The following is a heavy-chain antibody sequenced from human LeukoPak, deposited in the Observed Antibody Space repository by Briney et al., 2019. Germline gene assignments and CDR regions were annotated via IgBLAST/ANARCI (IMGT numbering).Heavy chain of an antibody. V-gene: IGHV1-18*01. CDR1: GYILTSYG. J-gene: IGHJ5*02. CDR2: ISAYNGNT. CDR3: ARDSTKYYDFWSGYFQGDNWFDP. Sequence: ASVEVSCKASGYILTSYGISWVRQAPGQGLEWMGWISAYNGNTNYAQKLQGRVTMTTDTSTSTAYMELRSLRSDDTAVYYCARDSTKYYDFWSGYFQGDNWFDPWGQGTLVTVSS. D-gene: IGHD3-3*01.